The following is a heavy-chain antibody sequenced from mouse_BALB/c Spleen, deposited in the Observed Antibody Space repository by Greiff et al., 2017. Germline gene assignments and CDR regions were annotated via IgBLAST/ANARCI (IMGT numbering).Heavy chain of an antibody. V-gene: IGHV5-6-3*01. CDR3: ARHVYDGYPYAMDY. J-gene: IGHJ4*01. D-gene: IGHD2-3*01. CDR2: INSNGGST. Sequence: DVKLVESGGGLVQPGGSLKLSCAASGFTFSSYGMSWVRQTPDKRLELVATINSNGGSTYYPDSVKGRFTISRDNAKNTLYLQMSSLKSEDTAMYYCARHVYDGYPYAMDYWGQGTSVTVSS. CDR1: GFTFSSYG.